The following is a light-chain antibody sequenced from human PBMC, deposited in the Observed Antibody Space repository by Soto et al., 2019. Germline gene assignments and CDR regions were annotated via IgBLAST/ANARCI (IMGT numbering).Light chain of an antibody. CDR2: EVS. J-gene: IGLJ1*01. CDR3: SSYRHINTRV. V-gene: IGLV2-14*01. CDR1: SSDVGRYNY. Sequence: QSVLTQPASVSGSPGQSITISCTGTSSDVGRYNYVSWYQQHPGKAPKLMIYEVSNRPSGVSNRFSGSKSGNTASLTISGLQAEDEADYYCSSYRHINTRVFGTGTQLTVL.